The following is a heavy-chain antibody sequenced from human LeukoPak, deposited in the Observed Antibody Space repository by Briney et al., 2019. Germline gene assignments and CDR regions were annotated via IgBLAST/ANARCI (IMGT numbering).Heavy chain of an antibody. V-gene: IGHV3-23*01. CDR3: GKGGSSWSRWDY. D-gene: IGHD6-13*01. CDR1: GGSLSGYY. CDR2: ISASGGST. Sequence: QPSETLSLTCAVYGGSLSGYYWSWVRQAPGKGLEWVSAISASGGSTYYADSVKGRFTISRDNSKNTLYLQMNSPRAEDTAVYFCGKGGSSWSRWDYWGQGTLVTVSS. J-gene: IGHJ4*02.